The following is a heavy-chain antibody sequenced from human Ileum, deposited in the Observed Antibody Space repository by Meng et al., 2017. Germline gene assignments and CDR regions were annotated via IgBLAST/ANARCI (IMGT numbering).Heavy chain of an antibody. J-gene: IGHJ4*02. Sequence: VQIELLVAGRLNPAQPLSLPCGVLGGSFSSYNWSWTRQPPGKGLEWIGEINHSGSTNYNPSLKSRVTISVDTSNNQFSLKLSSVTAADTAVYYCSRTSYYDNSGYFPGWGQGTLVTVSS. D-gene: IGHD3-22*01. CDR2: INHSGST. CDR1: GGSFSSYN. CDR3: SRTSYYDNSGYFPG. V-gene: IGHV4-34*01.